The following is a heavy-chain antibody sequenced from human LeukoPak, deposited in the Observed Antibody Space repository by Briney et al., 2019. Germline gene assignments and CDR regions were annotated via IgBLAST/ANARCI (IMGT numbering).Heavy chain of an antibody. V-gene: IGHV4-34*01. CDR1: GGSFSGYY. D-gene: IGHD6-13*01. CDR3: AKQQLVRCFDY. CDR2: INYSGST. Sequence: SETLSLTCAVYGGSFSGYYWSWIRQPPGKGLEWIGEINYSGSTNYNPSLKSRVTISVDTSKNQFSLKLSSVTAADTAVYYCAKQQLVRCFDYWGQGTLVTVSS. J-gene: IGHJ4*02.